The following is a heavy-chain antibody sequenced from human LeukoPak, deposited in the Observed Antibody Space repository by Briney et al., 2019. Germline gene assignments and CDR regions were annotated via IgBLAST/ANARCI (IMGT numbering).Heavy chain of an antibody. CDR3: ARHYGDYVHDAFDI. D-gene: IGHD4-17*01. Sequence: GGSLRLSCAASGFTFSKYGMHWVRQAPGKGLEWVAVIWYDGSNKYYADSVKGRFTISRDNAKNSLYLQMNSLRAEDTAVYYCARHYGDYVHDAFDIWGQGTMVTVSS. V-gene: IGHV3-33*01. CDR1: GFTFSKYG. J-gene: IGHJ3*02. CDR2: IWYDGSNK.